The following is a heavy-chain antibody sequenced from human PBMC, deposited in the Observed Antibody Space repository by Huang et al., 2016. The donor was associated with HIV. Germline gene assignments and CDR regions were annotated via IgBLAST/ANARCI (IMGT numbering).Heavy chain of an antibody. J-gene: IGHJ3*02. CDR2: VRSIGSGGTT. D-gene: IGHD3-22*01. CDR1: GFTFRDYV. CDR3: TRISRYDSSGYYPLGTFDI. Sequence: TASGFTFRDYVMTWFRQAPGKGLGWVGFVRSIGSGGTTEYAASVKGSFTISRDDSKSVAYLQMNSLKTEDTAVYYCTRISRYDSSGYYPLGTFDIWGQGTLVTVSS. V-gene: IGHV3-49*03.